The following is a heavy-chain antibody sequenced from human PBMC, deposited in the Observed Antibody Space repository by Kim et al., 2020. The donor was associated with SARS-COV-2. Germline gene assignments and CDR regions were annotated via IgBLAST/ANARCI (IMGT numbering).Heavy chain of an antibody. CDR2: IWYDGSNK. CDR3: AMTLCLSGYYCMDV. D-gene: IGHD3-10*01. J-gene: IGHJ6*02. CDR1: GFTFSSYG. Sequence: GGSLRLSCAASGFTFSSYGMHWVRQAPGKGLEWVAAIWYDGSNKYYADSVKGRFTISRDNSKNTLYLQMNSLRAEDTAVYYCAMTLCLSGYYCMDVWGQG. V-gene: IGHV3-33*01.